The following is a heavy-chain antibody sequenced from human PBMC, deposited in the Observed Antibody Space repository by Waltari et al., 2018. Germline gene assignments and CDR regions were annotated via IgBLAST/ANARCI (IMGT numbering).Heavy chain of an antibody. D-gene: IGHD2-2*01. CDR2: IKQDGSEK. V-gene: IGHV3-7*02. Sequence: EEQLVESGGGLVQPGGSLRLSCAAAGFTLSTTDMHWVRQATGKGVEGVANIKQDGSEKYYVDSVKGRFTISRDNTENSLYLEMDNLRAEDTAVYYCASRYCSIINCYLASYMSFDIWGQGTMVTVSS. CDR1: GFTLSTTD. J-gene: IGHJ3*02. CDR3: ASRYCSIINCYLASYMSFDI.